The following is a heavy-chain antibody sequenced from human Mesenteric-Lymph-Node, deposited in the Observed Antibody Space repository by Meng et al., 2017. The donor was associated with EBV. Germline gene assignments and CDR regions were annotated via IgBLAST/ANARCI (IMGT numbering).Heavy chain of an antibody. CDR3: ARTFQGLDY. J-gene: IGHJ4*01. D-gene: IGHD2/OR15-2a*01. CDR1: GFPLSMYL. CDR2: ISSDGSIT. Sequence: GGGLVQPGESLTLSCEASGFPLSMYLMQWVRQAPGKGLVWVSLISSDGSITRNGDSVKGRFSIARDNAKNKVYLQMNNLRADDTAVYYCARTFQGLDYWGNGTLVTVS. V-gene: IGHV3-74*01.